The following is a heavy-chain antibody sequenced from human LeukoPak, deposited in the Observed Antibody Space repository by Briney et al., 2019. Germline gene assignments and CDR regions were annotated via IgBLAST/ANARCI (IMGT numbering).Heavy chain of an antibody. Sequence: GRSLRLSCAASGFTFSTYGMHWVRQAPGKGLEWVAVISNDGSKKHYADSVKGRFTISRDDSKNTLYLQMNSLRAEDTAVYYCVKDRASWVSNYIYGMDVRGQGATVTVSS. CDR2: ISNDGSKK. D-gene: IGHD3-10*01. CDR1: GFTFSTYG. CDR3: VKDRASWVSNYIYGMDV. J-gene: IGHJ6*02. V-gene: IGHV3-30*18.